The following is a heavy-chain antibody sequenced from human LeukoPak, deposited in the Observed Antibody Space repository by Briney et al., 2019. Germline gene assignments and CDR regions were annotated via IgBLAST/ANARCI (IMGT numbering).Heavy chain of an antibody. J-gene: IGHJ4*02. CDR2: ISSSSSYI. V-gene: IGHV3-21*01. CDR3: ARGSKQQLPQDY. Sequence: TGGSLRLSCAASGFTFSSYSMNWVRQAPGKGLEWVSSISSSSSYIYYADSVKGRFTISRDNSKNTLYLQMNSLRAEDTAVYYCARGSKQQLPQDYRGQGTLVTVSS. CDR1: GFTFSSYS. D-gene: IGHD6-13*01.